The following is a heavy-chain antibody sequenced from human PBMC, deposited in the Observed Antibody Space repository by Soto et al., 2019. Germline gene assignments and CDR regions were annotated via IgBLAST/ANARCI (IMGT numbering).Heavy chain of an antibody. CDR2: IYYSGST. V-gene: IGHV4-31*03. CDR1: GGSIGSGGYY. CDR3: ARTSAATADWVYFDY. D-gene: IGHD2-21*01. Sequence: QVQLQESGPGLVKPSQTLSLTCTVSGGSIGSGGYYWSWIRQHPGKGLEWIAYIYYSGSTYYNPSLKRRVTRAVDTSKTQFSLKLNSVTAADSAVYYCARTSAATADWVYFDYWGQGTLVTVSS. J-gene: IGHJ4*02.